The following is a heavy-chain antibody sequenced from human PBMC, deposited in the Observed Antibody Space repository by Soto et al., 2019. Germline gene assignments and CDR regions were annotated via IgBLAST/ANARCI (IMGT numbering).Heavy chain of an antibody. CDR1: GFTFSSYA. CDR3: AKDTGRMVRGSDGMDV. CDR2: ISGSGGST. D-gene: IGHD3-10*01. Sequence: GGSLRLSCAASGFTFSSYAMSWVRQAPGKGLEWVSAISGSGGSTYYADSVKGRFTISRDNSKNTLYLQMNSLRAEDTAVYYCAKDTGRMVRGSDGMDVWGQGTTVTVSS. J-gene: IGHJ6*02. V-gene: IGHV3-23*01.